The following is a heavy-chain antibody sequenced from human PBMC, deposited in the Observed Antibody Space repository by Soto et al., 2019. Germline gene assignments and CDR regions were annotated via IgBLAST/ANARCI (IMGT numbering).Heavy chain of an antibody. D-gene: IGHD3-22*01. Sequence: PSETLSLTCTVSGGSISSYYWSWIRQPPGKGLEWIGYIYYSGSTNYNPSLKSRVTISVDTSKNQFSLKLSSVTAADTAVYYCARNQDYYDSSGYYLNWFDPWGQGTLGTVSS. CDR1: GGSISSYY. CDR3: ARNQDYYDSSGYYLNWFDP. J-gene: IGHJ5*02. CDR2: IYYSGST. V-gene: IGHV4-59*01.